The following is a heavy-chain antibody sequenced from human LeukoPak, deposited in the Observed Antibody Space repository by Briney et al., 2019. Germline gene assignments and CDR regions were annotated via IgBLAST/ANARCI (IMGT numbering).Heavy chain of an antibody. D-gene: IGHD5-18*01. CDR1: GDSIISSSSY. V-gene: IGHV4-39*07. J-gene: IGHJ4*02. Sequence: SETLSLTCTVSGDSIISSSSYWGWIRQPPGKGLEWIGSINPSGSAYYSPSLESRVTISVDTSKNQLSLKLTSVTAADTAVYYCARHLGRYSYGSFDYWGQGTLVTVSS. CDR2: INPSGSA. CDR3: ARHLGRYSYGSFDY.